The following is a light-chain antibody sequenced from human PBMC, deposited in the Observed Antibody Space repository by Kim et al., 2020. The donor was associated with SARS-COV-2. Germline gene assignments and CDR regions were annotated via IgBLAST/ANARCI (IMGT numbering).Light chain of an antibody. CDR1: SGNIASNF. J-gene: IGLJ2*01. V-gene: IGLV6-57*01. Sequence: GKTVTIPCTRSSGNIASNFVHWYQQRPGSSPLTVVYHDNQRPSGVPDRFSGSIDSSSNSASLTISGLKTEDEADYYCQSSNTTTVVFGGGTRLTVL. CDR3: QSSNTTTVV. CDR2: HDN.